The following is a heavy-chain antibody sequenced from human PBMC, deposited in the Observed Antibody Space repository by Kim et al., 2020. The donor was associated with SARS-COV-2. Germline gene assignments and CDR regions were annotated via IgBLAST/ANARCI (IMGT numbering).Heavy chain of an antibody. CDR1: GFTFDDYA. J-gene: IGHJ4*02. CDR3: AKDGSSGGREGFDY. V-gene: IGHV3-9*01. Sequence: GGSLRLSCAASGFTFDDYAMHWVRQAPGKGLEWVSGISWDSGSIGYADSVKGRFTISRDNAKNSLYLQMNSLRAEDTALYYCAKDGSSGGREGFDYWGQGALVTVSS. D-gene: IGHD2-15*01. CDR2: ISWDSGSI.